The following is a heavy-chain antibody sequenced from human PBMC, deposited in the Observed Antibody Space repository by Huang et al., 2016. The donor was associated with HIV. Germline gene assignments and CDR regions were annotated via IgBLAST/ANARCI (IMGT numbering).Heavy chain of an antibody. V-gene: IGHV4-4*07. Sequence: QVQLQESGPGLLKSSETLSLTCTLSGGSISGFYWSWIRQPAGKGLDWIGRVSASGSTYYNPSLKSRVTMSIDTSKNQFSLNVTSVTAADSAMYYCATDYRDGFDVWGQGTMVTVSS. CDR1: GGSISGFY. CDR3: ATDYRDGFDV. J-gene: IGHJ3*01. D-gene: IGHD3-10*01. CDR2: VSASGST.